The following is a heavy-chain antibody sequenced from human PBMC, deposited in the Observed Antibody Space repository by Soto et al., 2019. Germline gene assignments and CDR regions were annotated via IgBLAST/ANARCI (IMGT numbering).Heavy chain of an antibody. J-gene: IGHJ4*02. CDR1: GGSISSSSYY. CDR2: IYYSGST. V-gene: IGHV4-39*01. CDR3: ARQGYCSGGSCHYFDY. Sequence: PSETLSLTCTVSGGSISSSSYYWGWIRQPPGKGLEWIGSIYYSGSTYYNPSLKSRVTISVDTSKNQFSLKLSSVTAADTAVYYCARQGYCSGGSCHYFDYWGQGTLVTVSS. D-gene: IGHD2-15*01.